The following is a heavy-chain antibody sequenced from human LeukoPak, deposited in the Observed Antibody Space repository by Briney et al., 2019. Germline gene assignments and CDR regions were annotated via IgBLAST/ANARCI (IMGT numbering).Heavy chain of an antibody. J-gene: IGHJ3*02. CDR1: GGSFSGYY. CDR2: INHSGST. D-gene: IGHD6-6*01. V-gene: IGHV4-34*01. Sequence: SETLSLTCAVYGGSFSGYYWSWIRQPPGKGLEWIGEINHSGSTNYNPSLKSRVTISVDTSKNQFSLKLSSVTAADTAVYYCARLSSAWLLSNRNAFDIWGQGTMVTVSS. CDR3: ARLSSAWLLSNRNAFDI.